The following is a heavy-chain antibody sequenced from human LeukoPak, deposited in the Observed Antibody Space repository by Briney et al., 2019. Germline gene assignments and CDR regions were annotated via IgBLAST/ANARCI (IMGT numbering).Heavy chain of an antibody. Sequence: PSETLSLTCTVYGGSFSGYYWSWIRQSPGKGLEWIGEINHSGSTNYNPSLKSRVTISVDTSKNQFSLKLSSVTAADTAVYYCARALSSSWYGYWGQGTLVTVSS. CDR2: INHSGST. J-gene: IGHJ4*02. D-gene: IGHD6-13*01. V-gene: IGHV4-34*01. CDR3: ARALSSSWYGY. CDR1: GGSFSGYY.